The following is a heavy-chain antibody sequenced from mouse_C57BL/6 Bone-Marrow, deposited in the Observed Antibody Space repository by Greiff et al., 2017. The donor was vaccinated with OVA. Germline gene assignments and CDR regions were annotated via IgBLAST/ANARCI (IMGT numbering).Heavy chain of an antibody. CDR1: GYTFTSYG. V-gene: IGHV1-81*01. Sequence: QVQLQQSGAELARPGASVKLSCKASGYTFTSYGISWVKQRTGQGLEWIGEIYPRSGNTYYNEKFKGKATLTADQSSSTAYMELRSLTSEDSAVYFCARPGDYSNFLDYWGQGTTLTVSS. CDR3: ARPGDYSNFLDY. CDR2: IYPRSGNT. D-gene: IGHD2-5*01. J-gene: IGHJ2*01.